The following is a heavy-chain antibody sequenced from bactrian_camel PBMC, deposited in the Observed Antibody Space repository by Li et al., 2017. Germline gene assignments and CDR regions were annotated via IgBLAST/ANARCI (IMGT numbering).Heavy chain of an antibody. V-gene: IGHV3S56*01. J-gene: IGHJ4*01. D-gene: IGHD3*01. Sequence: HVQLVESGGGPAQAGGSLRLSCAASGYTYRRGCMAWWRQVPGKDRELLTVVSVRGTPYYADSIKGQFTISRDNGGNTAHLQMNSLQAADPAKYYCAAGPTRNGYCSTLARSPYWGQGTQVTVS. CDR3: AAGPTRNGYCSTLARSPY. CDR2: VSVRGTP. CDR1: GYTYRRGC.